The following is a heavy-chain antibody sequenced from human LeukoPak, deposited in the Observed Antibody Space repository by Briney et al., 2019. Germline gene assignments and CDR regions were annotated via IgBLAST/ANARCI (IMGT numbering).Heavy chain of an antibody. Sequence: SETLSLTCTVSGGSISSANYYWNWIRQPPGKGLEWFGYIYYTGSTYYNPSLKSRVTISVDTSKNQFSLKLNSVTAADTAVYYCARDYGGYGRFDFWGQGTLVTVS. CDR1: GGSISSANYY. D-gene: IGHD5-12*01. CDR3: ARDYGGYGRFDF. J-gene: IGHJ4*02. V-gene: IGHV4-30-4*08. CDR2: IYYTGST.